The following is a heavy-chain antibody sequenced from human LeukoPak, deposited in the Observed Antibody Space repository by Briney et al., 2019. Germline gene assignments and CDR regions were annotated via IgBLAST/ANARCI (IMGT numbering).Heavy chain of an antibody. V-gene: IGHV3-72*01. CDR1: GFTFSSNG. Sequence: GGSLRLSCAASGFTFSSNGMNWVRQAPGKGLEWVGRTRDKANSYTTEYAASVKGRFIISRDESQSSLYLQMNSLRTEDTAVYYCSRALYDSPGYTFGYWGQGTLVTVSS. D-gene: IGHD3-22*01. J-gene: IGHJ4*02. CDR3: SRALYDSPGYTFGY. CDR2: TRDKANSYTT.